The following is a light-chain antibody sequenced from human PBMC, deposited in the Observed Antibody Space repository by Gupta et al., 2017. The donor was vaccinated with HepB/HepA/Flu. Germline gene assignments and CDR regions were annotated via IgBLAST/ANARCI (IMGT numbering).Light chain of an antibody. CDR3: QQYGSSRLT. J-gene: IGKJ4*01. Sequence: ETVSTQSPGTLSLSPGERATLSVRASQSVSRSYLAWYQQKPCQAPRLLIYGASIRATGLPDRFSGSGSGTDFTLTISRLEPEDFAVYYCQQYGSSRLTFGGGTKVEIK. CDR1: QSVSRSY. V-gene: IGKV3-20*01. CDR2: GAS.